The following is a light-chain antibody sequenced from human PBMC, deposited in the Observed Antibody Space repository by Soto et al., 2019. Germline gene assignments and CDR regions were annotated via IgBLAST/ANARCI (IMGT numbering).Light chain of an antibody. V-gene: IGKV3-20*01. CDR2: GAS. J-gene: IGKJ1*01. CDR1: QSVSKNY. CDR3: QQYGSSGT. Sequence: DIVLTRSRGTPSLSPGRRPTLSCRASQSVSKNYLAWYQQKPGQAPRLLIYGASNRATGIPDRFSGSGSGTDFTLPIRRMEPEDFAVYYCQQYGSSGTFGQGTKVDIK.